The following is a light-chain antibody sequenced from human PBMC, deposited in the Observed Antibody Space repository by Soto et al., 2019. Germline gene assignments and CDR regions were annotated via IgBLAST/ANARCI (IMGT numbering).Light chain of an antibody. CDR3: QHYYGFPCT. Sequence: DFVMTQSPESLSVSLGERATITCRSIRSVFYTPNSKNYLARYQQKPGQPLKRLISSASTRESGVPDRFSGRGSGKDFTLTIDSLQAEDEALYYCQHYYGFPCTFGQGTNLEIK. J-gene: IGKJ2*02. V-gene: IGKV4-1*01. CDR2: SAS. CDR1: RSVFYTPNSKNY.